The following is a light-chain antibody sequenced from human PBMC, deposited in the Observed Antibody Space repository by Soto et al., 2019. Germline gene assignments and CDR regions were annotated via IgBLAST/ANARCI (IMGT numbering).Light chain of an antibody. CDR1: QSVSSN. Sequence: EIVMTQSPATLSVSPGERATLSCRASQSVSSNLAWYQQKPGQAPTLLIYGASTRATGIPDRFSGSGSGIEFTLTISSLQSEDFAVYYCQQYNNWPPPFSQGTKLEIK. CDR2: GAS. V-gene: IGKV3-15*01. J-gene: IGKJ2*01. CDR3: QQYNNWPPP.